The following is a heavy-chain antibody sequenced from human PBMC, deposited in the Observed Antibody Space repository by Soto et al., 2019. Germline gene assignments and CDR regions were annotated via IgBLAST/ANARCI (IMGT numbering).Heavy chain of an antibody. D-gene: IGHD2-21*01. V-gene: IGHV5-51*01. CDR2: ICPGDSDT. J-gene: IGHJ4*02. CDR1: GYSFSTSW. Sequence: PGESLKISCQGSGYSFSTSWIGWVRQMPGKGLEWMGIICPGDSDTRYSPSFQGQVTISADKSISTAFLQWSSLKASDTATYYCARTTIAGIRGYFDYWGQGTLVTVSS. CDR3: ARTTIAGIRGYFDY.